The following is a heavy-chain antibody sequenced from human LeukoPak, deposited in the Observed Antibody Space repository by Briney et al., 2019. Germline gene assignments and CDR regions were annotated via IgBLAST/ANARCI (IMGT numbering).Heavy chain of an antibody. CDR3: AKRNRPYIAAACFDY. J-gene: IGHJ4*02. CDR1: GFTFSSYA. V-gene: IGHV3-23*01. CDR2: ISGSGGST. D-gene: IGHD6-13*01. Sequence: PGGSLRLSCAASGFTFSSYAMSWVRQAPGKGLEWVSAISGSGGSTYYADSVKGRFTISRDNSKNTLYLQMSSLRAEDTAVYYCAKRNRPYIAAACFDYWGQGTLVTVSS.